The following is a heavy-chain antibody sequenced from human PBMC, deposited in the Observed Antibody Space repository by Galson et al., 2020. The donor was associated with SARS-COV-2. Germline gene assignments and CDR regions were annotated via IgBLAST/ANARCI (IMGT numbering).Heavy chain of an antibody. D-gene: IGHD1-26*01. Sequence: SETLSLTCTVSGGSISSGSYYWSWIRQPAGKGLEWIGRIYTSGSTNYNPSLKSRVTISVDTSKNQFSLKLSSVTAADTAGYYCARERRGELYFAHWGQGTLVPVSS. CDR2: IYTSGST. CDR3: ARERRGELYFAH. V-gene: IGHV4-61*02. CDR1: GGSISSGSYY. J-gene: IGHJ4*02.